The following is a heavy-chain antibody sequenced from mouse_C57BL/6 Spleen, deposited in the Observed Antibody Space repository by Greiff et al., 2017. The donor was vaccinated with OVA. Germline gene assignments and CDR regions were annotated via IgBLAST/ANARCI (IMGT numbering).Heavy chain of an antibody. CDR2: ISDGGSYT. CDR1: GFTFSSYA. D-gene: IGHD1-1*01. CDR3: ARGDYGSRGLLDY. J-gene: IGHJ2*01. V-gene: IGHV5-4*03. Sequence: EVKLMESGGGLVKPGGSLKLYCAASGFTFSSYAMSWVRQTPEKRLEWVATISDGGSYTYYPDNVKGRFTISRDNAKHNLYLQMSHLKSEDTAMYYCARGDYGSRGLLDYWGQGTTLTVSS.